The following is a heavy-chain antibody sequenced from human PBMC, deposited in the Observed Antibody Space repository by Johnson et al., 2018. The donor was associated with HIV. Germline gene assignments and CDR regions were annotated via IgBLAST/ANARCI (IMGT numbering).Heavy chain of an antibody. CDR1: GVTVGSNY. Sequence: VQLVESGGGLVQPGGSLRLSCAASGVTVGSNYMSWVRQAPGKGLEWVSVVNSGGTTYYAGSVRGRFTVSRDNSKNTLYLQMNSLRAEDTAVYYCARACRDDYTCDAFDIWGQGTLVTVSS. CDR2: VNSGGTT. V-gene: IGHV3-66*01. D-gene: IGHD5-24*01. CDR3: ARACRDDYTCDAFDI. J-gene: IGHJ3*02.